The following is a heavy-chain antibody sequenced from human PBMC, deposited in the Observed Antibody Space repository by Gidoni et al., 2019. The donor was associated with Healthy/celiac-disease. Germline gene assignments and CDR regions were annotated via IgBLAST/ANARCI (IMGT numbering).Heavy chain of an antibody. CDR1: GGPISSYY. Sequence: QVQLQESGPGLVKPSETLSLTCTVSGGPISSYYWSWIRQPPGKGLAWIGSIYYSGSTNYHPSLKSRVTISVDTSKTQFSLKLSSVPAADTAVYYCARRGGSYPNWFDPWGQGTLVTVSS. CDR3: ARRGGSYPNWFDP. V-gene: IGHV4-59*08. D-gene: IGHD1-26*01. J-gene: IGHJ5*02. CDR2: IYYSGST.